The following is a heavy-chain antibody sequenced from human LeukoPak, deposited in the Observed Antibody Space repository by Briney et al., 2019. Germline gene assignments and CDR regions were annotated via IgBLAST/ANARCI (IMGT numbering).Heavy chain of an antibody. CDR3: ARDSRYYDFWSGYVDY. V-gene: IGHV4-4*07. CDR2: IYTGGNT. Sequence: PSETLSLTCTVSGGSISFYYWTWIRQSAGKGLEWIGRIYTGGNTNYSPSLKSRATFSIDTSKNQFSLMLTSVTAADTAVYYCARDSRYYDFWSGYVDYWGQGILVTLSS. D-gene: IGHD3-3*01. J-gene: IGHJ4*02. CDR1: GGSISFYY.